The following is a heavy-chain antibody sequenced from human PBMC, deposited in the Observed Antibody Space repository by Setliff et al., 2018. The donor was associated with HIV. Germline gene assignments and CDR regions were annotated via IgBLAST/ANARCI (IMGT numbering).Heavy chain of an antibody. V-gene: IGHV4-61*02. CDR1: GGSISSETFS. D-gene: IGHD3-16*01. Sequence: ASETLSLTCTVSGGSISSETFSRNWIRQPAGKGLEWIGRIYTSGSTDYNPSLKSRVTMSVDTSKNQFSLKLSSVTAADTAVYYCARGGYYYYFGVDVWGQGTTVTVSS. CDR2: IYTSGST. J-gene: IGHJ6*02. CDR3: ARGGYYYYFGVDV.